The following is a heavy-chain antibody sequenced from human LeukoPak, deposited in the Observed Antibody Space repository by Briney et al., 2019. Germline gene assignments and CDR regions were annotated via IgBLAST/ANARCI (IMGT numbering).Heavy chain of an antibody. D-gene: IGHD3-9*01. CDR2: IKQDGSEK. V-gene: IGHV3-7*03. CDR3: AGGTGFIIKD. J-gene: IGHJ4*02. CDR1: GFTFSSYT. Sequence: GGSLRLSCAASGFTFSSYTMSWVRQAPGKGLEWVANIKQDGSEKNYVDSVKGRFTISRDNAKNSLYLQMNNLRVEDTAMYYCAGGTGFIIKDWGQGTLVTVSS.